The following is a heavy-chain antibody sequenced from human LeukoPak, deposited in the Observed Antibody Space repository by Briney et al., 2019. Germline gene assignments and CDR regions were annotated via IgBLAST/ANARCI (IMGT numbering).Heavy chain of an antibody. CDR1: GITLSNYG. CDR2: IKSKTDGGTT. V-gene: IGHV3-15*01. J-gene: IGHJ4*02. Sequence: GGSLRLSCVVSGITLSNYGMSWVRQAPGKGLEWVGRIKSKTDGGTTDYAAPVKGRFTISRDDSKNTPYLQMNSLKTEDTAVYYCTTRLPYYDILTGYLWGQGTLVTVSS. D-gene: IGHD3-9*01. CDR3: TTRLPYYDILTGYL.